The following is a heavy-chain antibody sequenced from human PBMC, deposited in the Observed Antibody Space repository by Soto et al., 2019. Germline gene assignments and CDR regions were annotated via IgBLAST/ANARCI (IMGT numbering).Heavy chain of an antibody. CDR2: MNPDTDFGNT. CDR1: GYTFTSYD. J-gene: IGHJ6*02. Sequence: QVQLVQSGAEVRKPGASVKVSCKASGYTFTSYDINWVRHAPGQGLEWMGWMNPDTDFGNTVYAPKFQCRVTMTRDTSTNTAYLELSNLRSEDTAIYFCARNSSWYNAYYCMDAWGQGTTVIVS. CDR3: ARNSSWYNAYYCMDA. D-gene: IGHD6-13*01. V-gene: IGHV1-8*01.